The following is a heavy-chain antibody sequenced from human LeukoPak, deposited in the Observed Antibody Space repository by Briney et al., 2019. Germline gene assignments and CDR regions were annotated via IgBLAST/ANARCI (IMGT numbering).Heavy chain of an antibody. V-gene: IGHV3-23*01. CDR1: GFTFSSYA. J-gene: IGHJ4*02. Sequence: GGSLRLSCAASGFTFSSYAMNWVRQAPGKGLEWVSSISGGGESTYYADSVKGRFTVSRDNSKNTLYLQINSLRGEDTAVYYCAKGKYSSGGVPDYWGQGTLVTVSS. D-gene: IGHD6-19*01. CDR3: AKGKYSSGGVPDY. CDR2: ISGGGEST.